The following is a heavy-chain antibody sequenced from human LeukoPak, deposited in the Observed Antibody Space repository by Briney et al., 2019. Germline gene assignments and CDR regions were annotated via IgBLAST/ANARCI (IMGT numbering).Heavy chain of an antibody. CDR3: ARDPPTTENSDAFDI. CDR1: GGSISSGDYY. Sequence: SETLSLTCTVSGGSISSGDYYWSWIRQPPGKGLEWIGYIYYSGSTYYNPSLKSRVTISVDTSKNQFSLELSSVTAADTAVYYCARDPPTTENSDAFDIWGQGTMVTVSS. V-gene: IGHV4-30-4*01. D-gene: IGHD4-17*01. J-gene: IGHJ3*02. CDR2: IYYSGST.